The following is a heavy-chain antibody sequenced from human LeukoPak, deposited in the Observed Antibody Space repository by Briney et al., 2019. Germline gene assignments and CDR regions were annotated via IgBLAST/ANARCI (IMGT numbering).Heavy chain of an antibody. D-gene: IGHD6-6*01. CDR3: ARGGSSSGRIDY. V-gene: IGHV4-59*01. Sequence: GSLRLSCAASGFTFSSYAMSWIRQPPGKGLEWIGYIYYGGSTNYNPSLKSRVTISVDTSKNQFSLKLSSVTAADTAVYYCARGGSSSGRIDYWGQGTLSPSPQ. J-gene: IGHJ4*02. CDR2: IYYGGST. CDR1: GFTFSSYA.